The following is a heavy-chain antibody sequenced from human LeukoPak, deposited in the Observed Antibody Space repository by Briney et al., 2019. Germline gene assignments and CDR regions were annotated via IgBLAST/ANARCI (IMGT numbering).Heavy chain of an antibody. CDR3: AIGGAGIYNSGVNWFDP. Sequence: GASVKVSCKASGGTFRNSIFSWVRQAPGQGLDWMGGIIPMFGPANYARKFQDRVTITADESTSTVYLQLSSLRFEDTAVYFCAIGGAGIYNSGVNWFDPWGQGTLVTVSS. CDR1: GGTFRNSI. J-gene: IGHJ5*02. CDR2: IIPMFGPA. V-gene: IGHV1-69*13. D-gene: IGHD3-10*01.